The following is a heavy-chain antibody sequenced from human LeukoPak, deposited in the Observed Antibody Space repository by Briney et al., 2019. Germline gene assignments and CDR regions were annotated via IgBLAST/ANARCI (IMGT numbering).Heavy chain of an antibody. V-gene: IGHV3-7*01. CDR3: ARDPSTAMVFYDY. D-gene: IGHD5-18*01. CDR1: GFTFSSYW. Sequence: GGSLRLSCAASGFTFSSYWMSWVRQAPGKGLEWVANIKQDGSEKYYVDSVKGRFTISRDNAKNSLYLQMNSLRAEDTAVYYCARDPSTAMVFYDYWGQGTLVTVSS. J-gene: IGHJ4*02. CDR2: IKQDGSEK.